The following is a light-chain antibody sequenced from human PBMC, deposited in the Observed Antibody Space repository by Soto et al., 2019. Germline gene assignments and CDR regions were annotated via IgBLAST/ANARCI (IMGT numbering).Light chain of an antibody. CDR2: AAS. CDR3: QQSYSTPIT. CDR1: QSISSS. Sequence: DIQMTQSPSSLSASVVDRVTITCRASQSISSSFNWYQQKPGKAPKLLIYAASSLQSGVPSRFSGSGSGTDFTLTISSLQPEDFATYYCQQSYSTPITFGQGTRLEIK. J-gene: IGKJ5*01. V-gene: IGKV1-39*01.